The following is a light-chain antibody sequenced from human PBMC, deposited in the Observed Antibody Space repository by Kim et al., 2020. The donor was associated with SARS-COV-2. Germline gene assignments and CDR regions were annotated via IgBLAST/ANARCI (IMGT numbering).Light chain of an antibody. CDR3: CSYAGSYTWV. V-gene: IGLV2-11*01. J-gene: IGLJ3*02. Sequence: PGQSVTISCTGTSSDVGGYNYVSWYQQHPGKAPKFMIYDVSKRPSGVPDRFSGSKSGNTASLTISGLQAEDEADYYCCSYAGSYTWVFGGGTQLTVL. CDR1: SSDVGGYNY. CDR2: DVS.